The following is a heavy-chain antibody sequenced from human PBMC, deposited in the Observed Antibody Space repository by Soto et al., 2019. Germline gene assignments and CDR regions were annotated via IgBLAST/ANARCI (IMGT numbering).Heavy chain of an antibody. J-gene: IGHJ4*02. CDR3: TRLISAAQDY. CDR1: GFVFKDSS. Sequence: EVLLVESGGGLVQPGGSLKLSCAASGFVFKDSSIHWVRQASEKGLEWVGRIRDRAYNYATAYAASVEGRFTISRDDSDNTAYLHMSSLKTEDTAIYYCTRLISAAQDYWGQGTLVTVSS. V-gene: IGHV3-73*01. D-gene: IGHD3-10*01. CDR2: IRDRAYNYAT.